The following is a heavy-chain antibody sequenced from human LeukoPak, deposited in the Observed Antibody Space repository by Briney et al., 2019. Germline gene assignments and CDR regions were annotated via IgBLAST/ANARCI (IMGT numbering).Heavy chain of an antibody. D-gene: IGHD2-2*01. CDR3: ARVKDCSSTSCFYYYYYMDV. CDR2: ISSSGSTI. CDR1: GFTFSDYY. V-gene: IGHV3-11*01. Sequence: PGGSLRLSCAASGFTFSDYYMSWIRQAPGEGLEWVSYISSSGSTIYYADSVKGRFTISRDNAKNSLYLQMNSLRAEDTAVYYCARVKDCSSTSCFYYYYYMDVWGKGTTVTVSS. J-gene: IGHJ6*03.